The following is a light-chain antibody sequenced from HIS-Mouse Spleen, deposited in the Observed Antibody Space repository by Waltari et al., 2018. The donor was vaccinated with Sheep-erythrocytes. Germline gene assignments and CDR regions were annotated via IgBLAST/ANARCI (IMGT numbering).Light chain of an antibody. CDR1: SSDVGGYNY. CDR2: EVS. V-gene: IGLV2-14*01. J-gene: IGLJ2*01. Sequence: QSALTQPASVSGSPGPSITIPCPGTSSDVGGYNYVSWYQQHPGKAPKLMIYEVSNRPSGVSNRFSGSKSGNTASLTISGLQAEDEADYYCSSYTSSSTQVFGGGTKLTVL. CDR3: SSYTSSSTQV.